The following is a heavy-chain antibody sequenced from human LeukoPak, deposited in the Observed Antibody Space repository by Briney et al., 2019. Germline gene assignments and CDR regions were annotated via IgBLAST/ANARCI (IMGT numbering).Heavy chain of an antibody. CDR3: ARALWFGESPLNLPFIE. CDR2: IIPIFGTA. D-gene: IGHD3-10*01. Sequence: SVKVSCKASGGTFSSYAISWVRQAPGQGLEWMGGIIPIFGTANYAQKFQGRVTITTDESTSTAYMELSSLRSEDTAVYYCARALWFGESPLNLPFIEWGQGTLVTVSS. CDR1: GGTFSSYA. V-gene: IGHV1-69*05. J-gene: IGHJ4*02.